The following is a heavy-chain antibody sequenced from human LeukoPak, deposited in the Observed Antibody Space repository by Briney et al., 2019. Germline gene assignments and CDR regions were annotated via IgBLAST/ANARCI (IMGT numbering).Heavy chain of an antibody. V-gene: IGHV4-34*01. CDR1: GGSFSGYY. Sequence: PSETLCLTCAVYGGSFSGYYWSWIRQPPGKGLEWIGEINHSGSTNYNPSLKSRVTISVDTSKNQFSLKLSSVTAADTAVYYCAREVGASKGGRYFDYWGQGTLVTVSS. CDR2: INHSGST. CDR3: AREVGASKGGRYFDY. J-gene: IGHJ4*02. D-gene: IGHD1-26*01.